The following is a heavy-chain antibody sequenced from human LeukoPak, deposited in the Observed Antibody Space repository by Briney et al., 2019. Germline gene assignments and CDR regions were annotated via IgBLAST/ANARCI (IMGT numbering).Heavy chain of an antibody. V-gene: IGHV3-23*01. CDR1: GFTFSGFA. CDR3: AKMKGHPLPKYYMDV. D-gene: IGHD1-26*01. Sequence: GGSLRLSCEASGFTFSGFAMSWVRRTPGKGLEWVSCISGSGDKTIYEDSVEGRFTISRDNSKKTLYLEMNSLRAEDTAIYYCAKMKGHPLPKYYMDVWGQGTTVTVSS. J-gene: IGHJ6*01. CDR2: ISGSGDKT.